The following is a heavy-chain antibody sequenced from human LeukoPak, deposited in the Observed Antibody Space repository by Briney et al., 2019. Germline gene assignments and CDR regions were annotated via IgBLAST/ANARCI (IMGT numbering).Heavy chain of an antibody. CDR3: AREVEVGTTWSWFDP. J-gene: IGHJ5*02. CDR2: VYYTGST. V-gene: IGHV4-59*01. CDR1: GGSISNYY. D-gene: IGHD1-26*01. Sequence: SETLSLTCPVSGGSISNYYYWTWIRQPPGKGLEWIGYVYYTGSTNFNPSLKSRVTMSLDTSRNQFSLKLTSLTAADTAVYYCAREVEVGTTWSWFDPWGQGTLVTVSS.